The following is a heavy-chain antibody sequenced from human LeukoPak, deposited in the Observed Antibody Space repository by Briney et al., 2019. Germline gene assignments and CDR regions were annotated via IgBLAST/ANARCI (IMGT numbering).Heavy chain of an antibody. J-gene: IGHJ5*02. V-gene: IGHV4-59*01. CDR2: IYNTGST. D-gene: IGHD2-15*01. CDR3: ARGGNCSGGSCYSDRGWFDP. Sequence: ASETLSLTCTVSGGSISSYYWSWIRQPPGKGLEWIGYIYNTGSTNYNPSLKSRVTMSVDTSKNQFSLKLSSVTAADTAVYYCARGGNCSGGSCYSDRGWFDPWGQGTLVTVSS. CDR1: GGSISSYY.